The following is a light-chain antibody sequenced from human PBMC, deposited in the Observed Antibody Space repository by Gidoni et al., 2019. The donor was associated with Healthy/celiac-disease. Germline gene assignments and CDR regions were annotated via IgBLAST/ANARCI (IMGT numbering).Light chain of an antibody. Sequence: AIRMTQAPTACSASTGDRVTITCRASQGISRYLALYQQRPGKAPKLLIYAASSLQSGVPSRFRGSGAGPDFTLTISCLHSEDFATYFCQQYYSYLWTFGQGTKVEIK. CDR1: QGISRY. CDR2: AAS. J-gene: IGKJ1*01. V-gene: IGKV1-8*01. CDR3: QQYYSYLWT.